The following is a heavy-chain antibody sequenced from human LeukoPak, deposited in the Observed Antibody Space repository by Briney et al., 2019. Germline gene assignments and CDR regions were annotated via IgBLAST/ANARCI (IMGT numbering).Heavy chain of an antibody. V-gene: IGHV1-18*01. CDR2: ISAYNGNT. J-gene: IGHJ4*02. D-gene: IGHD2-2*01. Sequence: GASVKVSCKASGYTFSSYGISWVRQAPGQGLEWMGWISAYNGNTNYAQKLQGRVTMTTDTSTSTAYMDLRSLRSDDTAVYYCARAVGYCSRTSCQGPFDYWGQGTLVTVSS. CDR3: ARAVGYCSRTSCQGPFDY. CDR1: GYTFSSYG.